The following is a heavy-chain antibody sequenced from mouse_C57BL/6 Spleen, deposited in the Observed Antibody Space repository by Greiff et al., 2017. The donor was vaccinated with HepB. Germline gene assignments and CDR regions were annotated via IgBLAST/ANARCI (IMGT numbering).Heavy chain of an antibody. CDR1: GYTFTSYW. CDR3: AREGSDGDYAMDY. Sequence: QVQLQQSGAELVKPGASVKMSCKASGYTFTSYWITWVKQRPGQGLEWIGDIYPGSGSTNYNEKFKSKATLTVDTSSSTAYMQLSSLTSEDSAVYYCAREGSDGDYAMDYWGQGTSVTVSS. V-gene: IGHV1-55*01. CDR2: IYPGSGST. J-gene: IGHJ4*01.